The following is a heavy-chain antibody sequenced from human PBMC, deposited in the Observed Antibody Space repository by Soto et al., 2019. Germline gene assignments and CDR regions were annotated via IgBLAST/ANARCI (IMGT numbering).Heavy chain of an antibody. Sequence: EVQLLESGGGLVQPGGSLRLSCAASGFTFSSYAMSWVRQAPGKGLEWVSAISGSGGSTYYADSVKGRFTISRDNSKNALYLKMNSLRAEDTAVYYCAKVGGGYCSSTSCYYYYYMDVWGKGTTVTVSS. CDR1: GFTFSSYA. CDR3: AKVGGGYCSSTSCYYYYYMDV. D-gene: IGHD2-2*01. CDR2: ISGSGGST. J-gene: IGHJ6*03. V-gene: IGHV3-23*01.